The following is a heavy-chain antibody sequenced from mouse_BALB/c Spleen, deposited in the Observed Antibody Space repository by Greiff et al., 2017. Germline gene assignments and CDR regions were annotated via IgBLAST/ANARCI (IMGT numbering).Heavy chain of an antibody. V-gene: IGHV1S56*01. J-gene: IGHJ4*01. D-gene: IGHD4-1*01. Sequence: VKLMESGPELVKPGASVRISCKASGYTFTSYYIHWVKQRPGQGLEWIGWIYPGNVNTKYNEKFKSKATLTADKSSSTAYMQLSSLTSEDSAVYFCARWEDAMDYWGQGTSVTVSS. CDR3: ARWEDAMDY. CDR1: GYTFTSYY. CDR2: IYPGNVNT.